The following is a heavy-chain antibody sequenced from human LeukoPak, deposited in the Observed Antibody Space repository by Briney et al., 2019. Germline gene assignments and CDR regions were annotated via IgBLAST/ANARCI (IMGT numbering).Heavy chain of an antibody. CDR2: ISGSSHDI. CDR1: GFSFSGSY. CDR3: ARDDSSGYDY. J-gene: IGHJ4*02. V-gene: IGHV3-11*06. D-gene: IGHD3-22*01. Sequence: GGSLRLSCAASGFSFSGSYMSWIRQAPGKGLEWVSYISGSSHDINYADSVKGRFTVSRDNTKNSLYLQMNSLRAEDTAVYYCARDDSSGYDYWGQGTLVTVSS.